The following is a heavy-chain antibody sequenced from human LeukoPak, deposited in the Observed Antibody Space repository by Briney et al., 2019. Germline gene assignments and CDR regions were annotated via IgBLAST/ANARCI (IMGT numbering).Heavy chain of an antibody. V-gene: IGHV4-39*01. CDR3: QSRYLEWLLDY. Sequence: PSETLSLTCTVSGGSISSNNYYWGWIRQPPGKGLEWIGSIYYGGYTYYNPSLKSRVTISVDTSKNQSSLKLSSVTAADTAMYYCQSRYLEWLLDYWGQGTLVTVSS. CDR2: IYYGGYT. J-gene: IGHJ4*02. CDR1: GGSISSNNYY. D-gene: IGHD3-3*01.